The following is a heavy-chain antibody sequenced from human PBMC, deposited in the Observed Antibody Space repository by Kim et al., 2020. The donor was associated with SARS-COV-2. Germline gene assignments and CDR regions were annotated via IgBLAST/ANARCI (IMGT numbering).Heavy chain of an antibody. CDR2: INPSGGST. Sequence: ASVKVSCKASGYTFTSYYMHWVRQAPGQGLEWMGIINPSGGSTSYAQKFQGRVTMTRDTSTSTVYMELSSLRSEDTAVYYCARGMDSSWYYYYYGMDVWGQGTKVTVSS. CDR3: ARGMDSSWYYYYYGMDV. J-gene: IGHJ6*02. CDR1: GYTFTSYY. V-gene: IGHV1-46*03. D-gene: IGHD6-13*01.